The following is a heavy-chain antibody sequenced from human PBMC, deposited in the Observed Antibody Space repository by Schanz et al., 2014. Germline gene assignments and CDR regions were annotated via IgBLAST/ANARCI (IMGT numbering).Heavy chain of an antibody. J-gene: IGHJ6*02. Sequence: EVQLVDSGGGLVQPGRSLRLSCAASGFTFRRYGMSWVRQAPGKGLEWVSVIAGDGGGPNYVDSVKGRFTISRDNSKNTLHLQMNSLRVEDTAVYYCAKDDTQVNGMDVWGQGTTVTVSS. CDR1: GFTFRRYG. V-gene: IGHV3-23*04. CDR3: AKDDTQVNGMDV. CDR2: IAGDGGGP.